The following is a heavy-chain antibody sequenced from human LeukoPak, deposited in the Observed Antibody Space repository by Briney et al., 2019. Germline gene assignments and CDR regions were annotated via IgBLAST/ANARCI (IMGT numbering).Heavy chain of an antibody. CDR1: GFTFNNAW. Sequence: GGSLRLSCAASGFTFNNAWMSWVRQAPGKGLEWVGRIKSKTDRGTTDYAAPVKGRFTISRDDSKNTLYLQMNSLKTEDTAVYFCATEKGSYDYVWGTYRDPNPRYYFDYWGQGTLVTVSS. CDR2: IKSKTDRGTT. V-gene: IGHV3-15*01. J-gene: IGHJ4*02. CDR3: ATEKGSYDYVWGTYRDPNPRYYFDY. D-gene: IGHD3-16*02.